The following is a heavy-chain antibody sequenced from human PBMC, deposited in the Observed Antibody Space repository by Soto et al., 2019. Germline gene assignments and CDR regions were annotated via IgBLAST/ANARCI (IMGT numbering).Heavy chain of an antibody. CDR3: AIDSAQNGMLERSGWFDP. V-gene: IGHV1-18*01. D-gene: IGHD2-8*01. Sequence: QVQLVQSGAEVKKPGASVKVSCKASGYTFTSYGISWVRQAPGQGLEWMGWISAYNGNTNYAQKLQGRVTMTTDTSTSTAYMELRSLRSDDSAVYYCAIDSAQNGMLERSGWFDPWGQGTLVTVSS. J-gene: IGHJ5*02. CDR2: ISAYNGNT. CDR1: GYTFTSYG.